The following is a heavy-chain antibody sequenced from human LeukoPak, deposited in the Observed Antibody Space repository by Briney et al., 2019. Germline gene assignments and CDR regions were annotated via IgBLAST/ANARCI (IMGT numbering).Heavy chain of an antibody. J-gene: IGHJ4*02. CDR3: ARVGRSRQLGIKGQDY. CDR2: IYYSGAT. Sequence: SETLSLTCTVSGGSISSSSYYWSWIRQPPGKGLEWIGYIYYSGATNYNPSLKSRVTISVDTSKNQFSLKLSSVTAADTAVYYCARVGRSRQLGIKGQDYWGQGTLVTVSS. CDR1: GGSISSSSYY. D-gene: IGHD6-6*01. V-gene: IGHV4-61*05.